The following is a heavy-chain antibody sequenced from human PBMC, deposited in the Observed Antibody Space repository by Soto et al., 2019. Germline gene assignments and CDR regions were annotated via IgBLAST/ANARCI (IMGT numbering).Heavy chain of an antibody. CDR2: ISYDGSNK. CDR1: GFTFSSYA. V-gene: IGHV3-30-3*01. D-gene: IGHD2-21*02. Sequence: GGSLRLSCAASGFTFSSYAMHWVRQAPGKGLEWVAVISYDGSNKYYADSVKGRFTISRDNSKNTLYLQMNSLRAEDTAVYYCARGRGLAYCGGDCYVDAFDIWGQGTMVTVSS. CDR3: ARGRGLAYCGGDCYVDAFDI. J-gene: IGHJ3*02.